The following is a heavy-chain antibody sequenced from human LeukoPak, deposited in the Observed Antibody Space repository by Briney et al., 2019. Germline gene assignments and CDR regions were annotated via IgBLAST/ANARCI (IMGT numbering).Heavy chain of an antibody. CDR2: ISAYNGNT. J-gene: IGHJ6*02. CDR1: GYTFTSYG. V-gene: IGHV1-18*01. D-gene: IGHD3-10*01. Sequence: ASVKVSCKASGYTFTSYGISWVRQAPGQGLEWMGWISAYNGNTNYAQKLQGRVTMTTDTSTSTAYMELRSLRSDDTAVYYCARASPGITIVRGVIITRYYYGMDVWGQGTTVTVSS. CDR3: ARASPGITIVRGVIITRYYYGMDV.